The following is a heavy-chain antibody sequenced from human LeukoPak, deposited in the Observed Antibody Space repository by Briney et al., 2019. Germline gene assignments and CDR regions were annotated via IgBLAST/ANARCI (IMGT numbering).Heavy chain of an antibody. Sequence: SENLSLTCAVYGGSFSGYYWSWIRQPPGKGLEWIGEINHSGSTNYNPSLKSRVTISVDTSKNQFSLKLSSVTAADTAVYYCARVNRYLGWLVRSVPWFDPWGQGTLVTVSS. CDR2: INHSGST. J-gene: IGHJ5*02. D-gene: IGHD6-19*01. V-gene: IGHV4-34*01. CDR3: ARVNRYLGWLVRSVPWFDP. CDR1: GGSFSGYY.